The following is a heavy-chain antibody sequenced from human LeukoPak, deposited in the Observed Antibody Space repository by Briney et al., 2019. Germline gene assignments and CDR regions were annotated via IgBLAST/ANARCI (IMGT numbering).Heavy chain of an antibody. Sequence: ERSLRLSCAASGFTFSNYAMHWVRLAPGKGLEWVTTISDDGNNKYYADSVQGRFTISRDNSKNTLYLQMNSLRVEDTAVYYCAKGDGSFVMDYWGQGTLVTVSS. D-gene: IGHD3-16*02. CDR3: AKGDGSFVMDY. CDR2: ISDDGNNK. CDR1: GFTFSNYA. V-gene: IGHV3-30-3*01. J-gene: IGHJ4*02.